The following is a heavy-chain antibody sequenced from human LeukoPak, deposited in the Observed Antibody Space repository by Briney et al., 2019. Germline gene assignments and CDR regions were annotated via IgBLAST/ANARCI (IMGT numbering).Heavy chain of an antibody. CDR1: GFTFSRYS. Sequence: GGSLRLSCAASGFTFSRYSMNWVRQAPGKGLEWVSYITNSSSTIFYADSVKGRFTISRDNAKNSLYLQMSSLRAKDTAVYYCTTAKNDHWGQGTLVTVSS. CDR2: ITNSSSTI. V-gene: IGHV3-48*04. J-gene: IGHJ4*02. CDR3: TTAKNDH.